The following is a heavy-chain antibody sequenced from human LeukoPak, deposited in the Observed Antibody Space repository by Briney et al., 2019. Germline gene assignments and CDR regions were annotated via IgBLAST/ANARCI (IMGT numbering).Heavy chain of an antibody. CDR3: AMIKEG. Sequence: PGGSLRLSCAASGFTFSSYWMHWVRQAPGKGLVWVSRINSDGRTTTYADSVKGRFTISRDNAKNTLYLQMNSLRAEDAAVYYCAMIKEGWGQGTLVTVSS. CDR1: GFTFSSYW. J-gene: IGHJ4*02. CDR2: INSDGRTT. V-gene: IGHV3-74*01. D-gene: IGHD3-22*01.